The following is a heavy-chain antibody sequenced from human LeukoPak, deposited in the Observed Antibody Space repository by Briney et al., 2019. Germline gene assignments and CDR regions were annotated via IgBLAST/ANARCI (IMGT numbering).Heavy chain of an antibody. D-gene: IGHD4-17*01. V-gene: IGHV4-39*01. CDR1: GGSISSSSYY. CDR2: IYYSEST. J-gene: IGHJ6*03. CDR3: ARLRGPTVTPYYYYYMDV. Sequence: SETLSLTCTVSGGSISSSSYYWGWIRQPPGKGLEWIGSIYYSESTYYNPSLKSRVTISVDTSKNQFSLKLSSVTAADTAVYYCARLRGPTVTPYYYYYMDVWGKGTTVPVSS.